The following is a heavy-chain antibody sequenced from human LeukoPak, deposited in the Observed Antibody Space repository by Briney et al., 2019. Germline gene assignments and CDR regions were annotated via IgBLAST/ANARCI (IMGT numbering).Heavy chain of an antibody. CDR3: ERDPRIAAVGSGTQNWFDP. Sequence: PSETLSLTWTVSGGSISSHYWSWIRQPPGKGLEWVGYISYSGSTNSNPSLESRVTISADTSKNQFSLKPSSVTAAETAIYYCERDPRIAAVGSGTQNWFDPWGQGTQVTVSS. D-gene: IGHD6-13*01. CDR2: ISYSGST. J-gene: IGHJ5*02. V-gene: IGHV4-59*11. CDR1: GGSISSHY.